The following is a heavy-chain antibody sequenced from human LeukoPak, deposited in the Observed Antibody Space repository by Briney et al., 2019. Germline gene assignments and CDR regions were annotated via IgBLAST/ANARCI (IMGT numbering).Heavy chain of an antibody. V-gene: IGHV3-23*01. CDR1: GFTFSSYA. Sequence: PGGSLRLSCAASGFTFSSYAMSWVRQAPGKGLEWVSAISGSGGSTYYADSVKGRFTISRDNSKNTLYLQMNSLRAEDTAVYYCAKGLVVGATRVDPLFDYWGQGTLVTVSS. D-gene: IGHD1-26*01. CDR2: ISGSGGST. J-gene: IGHJ4*02. CDR3: AKGLVVGATRVDPLFDY.